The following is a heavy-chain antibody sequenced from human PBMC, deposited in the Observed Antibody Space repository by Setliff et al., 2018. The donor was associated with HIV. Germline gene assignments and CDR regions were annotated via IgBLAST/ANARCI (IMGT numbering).Heavy chain of an antibody. CDR3: AREGRTGTTYYYYYGMDV. V-gene: IGHV3-30*03. D-gene: IGHD1-7*01. CDR1: GFTFSNAW. J-gene: IGHJ6*02. Sequence: GGSLKLSCAVSGFTFSNAWMSWVRQAPGKGLEWVAVISYDGSNKYYADSVKGRFTISRDNSKNTLYLQMNSLRAEDTAVYYCAREGRTGTTYYYYYGMDVWGQGTTVTVSS. CDR2: ISYDGSNK.